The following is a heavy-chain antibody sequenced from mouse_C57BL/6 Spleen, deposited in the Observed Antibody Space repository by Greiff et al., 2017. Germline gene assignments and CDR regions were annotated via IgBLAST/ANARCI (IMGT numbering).Heavy chain of an antibody. D-gene: IGHD2-4*01. V-gene: IGHV1-4*01. CDR2: INPSSGYT. CDR1: GYTFTSYT. Sequence: QVQLQQSGAELARPGASVKMSCKASGYTFTSYTMHWVKQRPGQGLEWIGYINPSSGYTKYNQKFKDKATLTADKSSSTAYMQLSSLTSEDSAVXYCARSLYDYDVWFAYWGQGTLVTVSA. J-gene: IGHJ3*01. CDR3: ARSLYDYDVWFAY.